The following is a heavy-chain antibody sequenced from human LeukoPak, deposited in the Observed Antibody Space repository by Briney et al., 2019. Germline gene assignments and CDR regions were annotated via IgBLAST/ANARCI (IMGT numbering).Heavy chain of an antibody. Sequence: SETLSLTCTVSGGSISSSSYYWGWIRQPPGKGLEWIGSIYYSGSTYYNPSLKSRVTISVDTSKNQFSLKLSSVTAADTAVYYCARTNGIAAAGTAGDYYYYYMDVWGKGTTVTVSS. V-gene: IGHV4-39*07. CDR2: IYYSGST. J-gene: IGHJ6*03. CDR3: ARTNGIAAAGTAGDYYYYYMDV. CDR1: GGSISSSSYY. D-gene: IGHD6-13*01.